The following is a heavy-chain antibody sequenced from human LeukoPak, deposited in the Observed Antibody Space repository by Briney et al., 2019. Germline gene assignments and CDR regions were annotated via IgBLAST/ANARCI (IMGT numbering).Heavy chain of an antibody. D-gene: IGHD6-19*01. CDR2: ISGSGGST. CDR3: AKGQQWLGGDFDY. J-gene: IGHJ4*02. V-gene: IGHV3-23*01. CDR1: GFTFSSDA. Sequence: GGSLRPSCAASGFTFSSDAMSWGRQAAGKGLEWGSAISGSGGSTYYADSVKGGFTIARDNSKNTLYLQMNSLRAEDTAVYYCAKGQQWLGGDFDYWGQGTLVTVSS.